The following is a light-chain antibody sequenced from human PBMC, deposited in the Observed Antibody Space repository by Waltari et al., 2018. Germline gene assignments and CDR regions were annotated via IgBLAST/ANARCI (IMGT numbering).Light chain of an antibody. CDR1: QSLVSSDGNTY. CDR2: RVS. Sequence: DVVMTQSPLSLPVTLGQPASISCRSSQSLVSSDGNTYFNWFQQRPGQFPRRLLYRVSNRDSGVPDRFSGSGSCTDFTLRISRVEAEDVGVYYCMQGSHWPWTFGQGTKVEIK. CDR3: MQGSHWPWT. J-gene: IGKJ1*01. V-gene: IGKV2-30*01.